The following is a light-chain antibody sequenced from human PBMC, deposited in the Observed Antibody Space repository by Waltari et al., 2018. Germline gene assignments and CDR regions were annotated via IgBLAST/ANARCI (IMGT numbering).Light chain of an antibody. J-gene: IGLJ3*02. CDR1: IGTGSNV. CDR3: QTGGHGTWV. V-gene: IGLV4-69*01. Sequence: QLVLTQALSAPAYLRSPVKLPCTLSIGTGSNVLAWLQQQPEKGPRYLMKVNSDGSHSKGDEIPDRFSCSSSGAERYLTISSLQSEDEADYYCQTGGHGTWVFGGGTKLTVL. CDR2: VNSDGSH.